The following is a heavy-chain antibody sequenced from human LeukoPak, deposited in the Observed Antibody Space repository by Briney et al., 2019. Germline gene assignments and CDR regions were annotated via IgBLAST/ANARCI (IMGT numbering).Heavy chain of an antibody. V-gene: IGHV1-18*04. Sequence: ASVKVSCKASGYTFTSYGISWVRQAPGQGLEWMGWISAYNGNTNYAQKLQGRVTMTTDTSTSTAYMELRSLRSDDTAVYYCARAPYCSGGSCRPPDWFDPWGQGTLVTVSS. J-gene: IGHJ5*02. CDR1: GYTFTSYG. CDR3: ARAPYCSGGSCRPPDWFDP. D-gene: IGHD2-15*01. CDR2: ISAYNGNT.